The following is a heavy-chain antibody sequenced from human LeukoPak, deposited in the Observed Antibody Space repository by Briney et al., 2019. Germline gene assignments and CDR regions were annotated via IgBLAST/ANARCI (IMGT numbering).Heavy chain of an antibody. V-gene: IGHV3-48*03. Sequence: PGGSLRLSCAASGFTFSTSEMNWVRQAPGKGLEWISYISSSGSTIYYADSLKGRFTISRDNAGNSLYLQMNSLRAEDTAVYYCARGSSGSYGWENDYWGQGTLVTVSS. J-gene: IGHJ4*02. CDR2: ISSSGSTI. D-gene: IGHD1-26*01. CDR1: GFTFSTSE. CDR3: ARGSSGSYGWENDY.